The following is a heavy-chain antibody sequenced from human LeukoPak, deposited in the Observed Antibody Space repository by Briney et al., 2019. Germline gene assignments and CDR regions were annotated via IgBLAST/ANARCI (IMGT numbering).Heavy chain of an antibody. Sequence: GGSLRLSCAASGFTFSSYAMHWVRQATGKGLEWVAVISYDGSNKYYADSVKGRFTISRDNSKNTLYLQMNSLRAEDTAVYYCASRSGYYFDYWGQGTLVTVSS. CDR2: ISYDGSNK. J-gene: IGHJ4*02. CDR3: ASRSGYYFDY. V-gene: IGHV3-30-3*01. D-gene: IGHD3-22*01. CDR1: GFTFSSYA.